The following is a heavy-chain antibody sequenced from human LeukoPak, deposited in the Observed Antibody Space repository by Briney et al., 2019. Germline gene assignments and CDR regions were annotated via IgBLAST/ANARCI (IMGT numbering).Heavy chain of an antibody. D-gene: IGHD5/OR15-5a*01. Sequence: GGSLRLSCAASGFTFNSYAMSWVRQAPGKGLEWVSAISGSGGSTYYADSVKGRFTISRDNSKITLYLQMNSLRAEDTAVYYCAKDRLSVSPTYFDYWGQGTLVTVSS. CDR1: GFTFNSYA. CDR2: ISGSGGST. J-gene: IGHJ4*02. V-gene: IGHV3-23*01. CDR3: AKDRLSVSPTYFDY.